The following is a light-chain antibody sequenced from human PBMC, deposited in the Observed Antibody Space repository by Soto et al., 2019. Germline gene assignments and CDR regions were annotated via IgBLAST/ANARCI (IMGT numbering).Light chain of an antibody. Sequence: EIVLTQSPGTLSLSPGERATLSCRASQSVTSDYLAWCQQKPGQAPSLVIYGASSRATGIPDRFSGGGSGTDFTLTISKLEPEDFAVYYCQQYGSSPTFGQGTKVEVK. J-gene: IGKJ1*01. CDR3: QQYGSSPT. V-gene: IGKV3-20*01. CDR2: GAS. CDR1: QSVTSDY.